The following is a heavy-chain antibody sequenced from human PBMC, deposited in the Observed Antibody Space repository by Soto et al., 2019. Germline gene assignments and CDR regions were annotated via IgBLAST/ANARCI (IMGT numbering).Heavy chain of an antibody. CDR2: ISSSGSTI. J-gene: IGHJ6*02. D-gene: IGHD2-2*01. Sequence: PGGSLRLSCAASGFTFSDYYMSWIRQAPGKGLEWVSYISSSGSTIYYADSVKGRFTISRDNAKNSLYLQINSLRAEDTAVYDGARVDIVVVPAAKYYGMDVWGQGTTVTVSS. CDR1: GFTFSDYY. CDR3: ARVDIVVVPAAKYYGMDV. V-gene: IGHV3-11*01.